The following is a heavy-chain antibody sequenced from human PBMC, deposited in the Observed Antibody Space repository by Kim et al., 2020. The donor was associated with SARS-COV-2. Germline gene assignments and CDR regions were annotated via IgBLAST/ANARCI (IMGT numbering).Heavy chain of an antibody. J-gene: IGHJ6*02. D-gene: IGHD6-6*01. CDR2: ISYDGSNK. Sequence: GGSLRLSCAASGFTFSSYGMHWVRQAPGKGLEWVAVISYDGSNKYYADSVKGRFTISRDNSKNTLYLQMNSLRAEDTAVYYCAKSGGYSSSFYYGMDVWGQGTTVTVSS. V-gene: IGHV3-30*18. CDR3: AKSGGYSSSFYYGMDV. CDR1: GFTFSSYG.